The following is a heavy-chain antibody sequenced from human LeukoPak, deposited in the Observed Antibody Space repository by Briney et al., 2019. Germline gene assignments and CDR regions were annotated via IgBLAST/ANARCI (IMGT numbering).Heavy chain of an antibody. CDR2: ISSNGNNM. V-gene: IGHV3-48*04. J-gene: IGHJ6*02. CDR1: GFTFSSYA. D-gene: IGHD5-12*01. Sequence: GGSLRLSCAASGFTFSSYAMSWVRQAPGGGLEWLSYISSNGNNMYYADSVKGRSTISRDNAKNSLYLQMNSLRADDTAVYYCARDPSYIATKYYYGMDVWGQGATVTVSS. CDR3: ARDPSYIATKYYYGMDV.